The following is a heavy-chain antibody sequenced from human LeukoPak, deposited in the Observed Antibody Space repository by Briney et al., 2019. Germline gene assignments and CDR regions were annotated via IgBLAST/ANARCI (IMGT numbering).Heavy chain of an antibody. CDR3: ARYLEGFDY. CDR2: TSYDGNNH. J-gene: IGHJ4*02. V-gene: IGHV3-30-3*01. Sequence: GGSLRLSCAASEFTFSSFAMHWVRQAPGKGLEWVAVTSYDGNNHYYPDSVKGRFTVSRDNSKNTLYLQMNSLRPEDTAVYYCARYLEGFDYWGQGTLVTVSS. CDR1: EFTFSSFA.